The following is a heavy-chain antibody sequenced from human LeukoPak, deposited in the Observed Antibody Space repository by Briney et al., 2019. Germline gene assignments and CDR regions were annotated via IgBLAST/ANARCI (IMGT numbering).Heavy chain of an antibody. Sequence: GGSLRLSCAASRFTFSSYSMNWVRQAPGKGLEWVSSISSSSSYIYYADSVKGRFTISRDNAKNSLYLQMHSLRAEDTAVYYCARDLGPAMVRGVIVYWGQGTLVTVSS. CDR2: ISSSSSYI. CDR1: RFTFSSYS. V-gene: IGHV3-21*01. J-gene: IGHJ4*02. CDR3: ARDLGPAMVRGVIVY. D-gene: IGHD3-10*01.